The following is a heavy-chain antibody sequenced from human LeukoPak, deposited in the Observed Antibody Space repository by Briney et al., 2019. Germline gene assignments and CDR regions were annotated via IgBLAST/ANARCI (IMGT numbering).Heavy chain of an antibody. CDR3: ARNYGGNRRPPNFDC. Sequence: PSETLSLTCTVSGGSISSSSYYWGWIRQPPGKGLEWIGSIYYSGSTYYNPSLKSRVTISVDTSKNQFSLKLSSVTAADTAVYYCARNYGGNRRPPNFDCWGQGTLVTVSS. J-gene: IGHJ4*02. CDR1: GGSISSSSYY. CDR2: IYYSGST. D-gene: IGHD4-23*01. V-gene: IGHV4-39*01.